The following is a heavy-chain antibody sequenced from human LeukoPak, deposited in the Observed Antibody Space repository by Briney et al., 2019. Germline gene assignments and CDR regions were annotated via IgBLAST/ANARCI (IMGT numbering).Heavy chain of an antibody. D-gene: IGHD5-18*01. Sequence: GGSLRLSCAASGFTVSSNYMSWVRQAPGKGLEWVAVITYDGINKYYADSVKGRFTISRDNSKNTLYLQMNSLRAEDTAVYYCAKDHLAGYSYGGYYFDYWGQGTLVTVSS. CDR3: AKDHLAGYSYGGYYFDY. CDR2: ITYDGINK. V-gene: IGHV3-30*18. J-gene: IGHJ4*02. CDR1: GFTVSSNY.